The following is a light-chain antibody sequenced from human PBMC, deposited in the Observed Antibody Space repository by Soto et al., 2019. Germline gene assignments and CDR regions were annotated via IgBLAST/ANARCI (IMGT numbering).Light chain of an antibody. CDR3: QHSGRSPIT. CDR2: GAS. CDR1: QSVNSR. J-gene: IGKJ5*01. Sequence: TVLTQYPGTLSGSPGERGTRSCGASQSVNSRLAWYQHKPGQAPRLLISGASSRATGIPDRFSASGSATDVTITISRLETEDGSLYYCQHSGRSPITFGQGTRLEI. V-gene: IGKV3-20*01.